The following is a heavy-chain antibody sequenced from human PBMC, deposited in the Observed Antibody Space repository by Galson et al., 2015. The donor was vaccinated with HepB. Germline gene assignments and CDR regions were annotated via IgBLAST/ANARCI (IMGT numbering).Heavy chain of an antibody. CDR2: VKHSGRT. J-gene: IGHJ3*01. CDR3: ARDSGGETFDL. D-gene: IGHD3-16*01. CDR1: GGSFSGYY. V-gene: IGHV4-34*01. Sequence: ETLSLTCAVNGGSFSGYYWSWLRQPPGKGLEWIGEVKHSGRTNYNPSLKSRVTISVDTSKNQFSLILTSVTAADTAVYYCARDSGGETFDLWGQGTMVTVS.